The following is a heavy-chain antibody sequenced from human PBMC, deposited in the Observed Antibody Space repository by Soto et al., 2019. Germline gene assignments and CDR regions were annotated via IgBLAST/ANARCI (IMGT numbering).Heavy chain of an antibody. CDR1: GGSISSYY. CDR2: IFYSGNT. J-gene: IGHJ4*02. D-gene: IGHD4-17*01. V-gene: IGHV4-59*01. Sequence: SETLSLTCTVSGGSISSYYLSWIRQPPGKGLEWIGYIFYSGNTNYNPSLRSRVTISVDTSKNQFSLKLSSVTAADTAVYYCARDSGYGDPFDYWGQGTLVTVSS. CDR3: ARDSGYGDPFDY.